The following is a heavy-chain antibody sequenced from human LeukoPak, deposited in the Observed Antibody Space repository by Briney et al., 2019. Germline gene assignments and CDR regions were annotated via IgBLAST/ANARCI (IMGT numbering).Heavy chain of an antibody. Sequence: TGGSLRLSCAASGFTFSGYDFHWVRQATGRGLEWVSAIGTVGDTHYLDSVKGRFTISRDNAKNTLYLQMNSLRAEDTAVYYCAKETFDPWGQGTLVTVSS. V-gene: IGHV3-13*04. CDR1: GFTFSGYD. CDR3: AKETFDP. CDR2: IGTVGDT. J-gene: IGHJ5*02.